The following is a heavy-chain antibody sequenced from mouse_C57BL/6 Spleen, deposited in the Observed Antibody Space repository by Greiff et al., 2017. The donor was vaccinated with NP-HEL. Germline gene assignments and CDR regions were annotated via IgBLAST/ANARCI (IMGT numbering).Heavy chain of an antibody. J-gene: IGHJ1*03. CDR1: GYTFTSYT. Sequence: VQLQQSGAELARPGASVKMSCKASGYTFTSYTMHWVKQRPGQGLEWIGYINPSSGYTKYNQKFKDKATLTADKSSSTAYMQLSSLTSEDSAVYYCASSRGTVDWYFDVWGTGTTVTVSS. V-gene: IGHV1-4*01. CDR3: ASSRGTVDWYFDV. CDR2: INPSSGYT. D-gene: IGHD1-1*01.